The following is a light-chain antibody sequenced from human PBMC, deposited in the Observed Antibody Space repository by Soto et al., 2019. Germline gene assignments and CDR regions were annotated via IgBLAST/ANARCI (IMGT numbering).Light chain of an antibody. V-gene: IGKV3-15*01. Sequence: EVVMTQSPATLSVSPRARATLSCRASQSVSSKLAGYQQEPGQAPRLLIYGASTRTTGIPARFSGSGAGTDFSHNRSSVQTQGFAVHYCQQYRTFGQGTKLEIK. CDR1: QSVSSK. CDR3: QQYRT. CDR2: GAS. J-gene: IGKJ2*01.